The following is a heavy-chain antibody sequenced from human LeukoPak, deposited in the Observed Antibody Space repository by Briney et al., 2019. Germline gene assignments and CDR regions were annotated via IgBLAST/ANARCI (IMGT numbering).Heavy chain of an antibody. J-gene: IGHJ5*02. V-gene: IGHV5-51*01. CDR3: ARWSSTSCYYGCWFDP. D-gene: IGHD2-2*01. CDR1: GYSFTSYW. CDR2: IYPGDSDT. Sequence: GESLKISCKGSGYSFTSYWIGWVRQMPGKGPEWMGIIYPGDSDTRYSPSFQGQVTISADKSISTAYLQWSSLKASDTAMYYCARWSSTSCYYGCWFDPWGQGTLVTVSS.